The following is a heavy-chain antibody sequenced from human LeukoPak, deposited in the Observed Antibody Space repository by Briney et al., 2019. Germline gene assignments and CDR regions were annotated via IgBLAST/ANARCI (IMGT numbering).Heavy chain of an antibody. CDR1: GYTFTSYD. D-gene: IGHD5-12*01. V-gene: IGHV1-8*01. CDR2: MNPNSGNT. CDR3: ARMGYSGYDSYYYMDV. J-gene: IGHJ6*03. Sequence: ASVKVSCKASGYTFTSYDINWVRQATGQGLEWMGWMNPNSGNTGYAQKFQGRVTMTRNTSISTAYMELSSLRSEDTAVYYCARMGYSGYDSYYYMDVWGKGTTVTISS.